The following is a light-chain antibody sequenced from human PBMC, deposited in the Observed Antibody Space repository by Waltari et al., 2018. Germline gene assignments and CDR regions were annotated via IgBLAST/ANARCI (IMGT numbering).Light chain of an antibody. CDR1: QDISNY. CDR3: QQYENFPVT. CDR2: DTS. Sequence: DIQVTQSPSSLSASVGDRVTITCQASQDISNYLNWYQQKPGKAPKLLIYDTSHLQTGVPSRFSGTGGGTDFTFIISSLQPEDIATYYCQQYENFPVTFGQGTRLEIK. J-gene: IGKJ5*01. V-gene: IGKV1-33*01.